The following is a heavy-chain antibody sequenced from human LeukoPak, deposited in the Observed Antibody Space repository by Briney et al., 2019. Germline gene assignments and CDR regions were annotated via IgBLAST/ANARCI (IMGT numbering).Heavy chain of an antibody. D-gene: IGHD2-15*01. CDR2: FYPGDSDT. V-gene: IGHV5-51*01. CDR1: RYSFTSYW. Sequence: GESLKISCKGSRYSFTSYWIGWVRQMPGKGLEWMGIFYPGDSDTRYSPSFQGQVTISADKSISTAYLQWSSLKASDTAMYYCARSAAYCSGGSCYSVGSAEYWGQGTLVTVSS. CDR3: ARSAAYCSGGSCYSVGSAEY. J-gene: IGHJ4*02.